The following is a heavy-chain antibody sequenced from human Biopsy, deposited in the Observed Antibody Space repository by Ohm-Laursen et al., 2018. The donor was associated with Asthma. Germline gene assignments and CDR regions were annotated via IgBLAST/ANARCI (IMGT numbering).Heavy chain of an antibody. CDR3: ARCQVGYSSGWSLLLKKIYYSGMDV. Sequence: SSVKVSCKDPGGTLSNFAISWARQDPGKGLEWLGGIETVFGTTKYAQKFQGRVTITADESTSTAYMEVTSLRSEDTAIYYCARCQVGYSSGWSLLLKKIYYSGMDVWGQGTAVTVSS. CDR2: IETVFGTT. CDR1: GGTLSNFA. D-gene: IGHD6-19*01. V-gene: IGHV1-69*01. J-gene: IGHJ6*02.